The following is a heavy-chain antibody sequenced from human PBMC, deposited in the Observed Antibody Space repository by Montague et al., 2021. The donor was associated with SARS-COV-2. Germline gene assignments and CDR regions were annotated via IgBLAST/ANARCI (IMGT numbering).Heavy chain of an antibody. V-gene: IGHV3-23*03. CDR2: IHSAGRGT. CDR3: AKVGDILTGYSLINLDA. Sequence: SLRLSCAASGFTFSNSPMSWVRQAPGKGLDWVSVIHSAGRGTYYADSVQGRFNISRDNLKSTVYLQMNSLRDVDMAIYYCAKVGDILTGYSLINLDAWGQVTLVVVSS. J-gene: IGHJ5*02. D-gene: IGHD3-9*01. CDR1: GFTFSNSP.